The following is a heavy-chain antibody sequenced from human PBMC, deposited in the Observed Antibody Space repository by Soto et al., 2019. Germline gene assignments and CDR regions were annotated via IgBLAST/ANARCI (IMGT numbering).Heavy chain of an antibody. CDR3: ARDRLVKEGYYYYGMDV. Sequence: PSETLSLTCTVSGGSISSGDYYWSWIRQPPGKGLEWIGYIYYSGSTYYNPSLKSRVTISVDTSKNQFSLKLSSVTAADTAVYYCARDRLVKEGYYYYGMDVWGQGTTVTVSS. CDR1: GGSISSGDYY. V-gene: IGHV4-30-4*01. CDR2: IYYSGST. D-gene: IGHD3-16*01. J-gene: IGHJ6*02.